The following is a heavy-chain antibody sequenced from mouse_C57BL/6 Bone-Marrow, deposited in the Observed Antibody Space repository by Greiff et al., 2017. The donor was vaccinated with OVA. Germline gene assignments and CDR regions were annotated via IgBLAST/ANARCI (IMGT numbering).Heavy chain of an antibody. D-gene: IGHD1-1*01. V-gene: IGHV1-69*01. CDR3: ARAFITTAFDV. CDR1: GYTFTSYW. CDR2: IDPSDSYT. Sequence: VKLQQPGAELVMPGASVKLSCKASGYTFTSYWMHWVKQRPGQGLEWIGEIDPSDSYTNYNQKFKGKSTLTVDKSSSTAYMQLSSLTSEDSAVYYCARAFITTAFDVWGTGTTVTVSS. J-gene: IGHJ1*03.